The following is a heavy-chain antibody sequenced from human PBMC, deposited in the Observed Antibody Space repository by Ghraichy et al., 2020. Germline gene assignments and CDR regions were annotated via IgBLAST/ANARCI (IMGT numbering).Heavy chain of an antibody. CDR3: ARDGIGGGAAAGTLAY. V-gene: IGHV3-33*01. CDR2: IWYDGSNK. D-gene: IGHD6-13*01. J-gene: IGHJ4*02. CDR1: GFTFSSYG. Sequence: GGSLRLSCAASGFTFSSYGMHWVRQAPGKGLEWVAVIWYDGSNKYYADSVKGRFTISRDNSKNTLYLQMNSLRAEDTAVYYCARDGIGGGAAAGTLAYWGQGTLVTVSS.